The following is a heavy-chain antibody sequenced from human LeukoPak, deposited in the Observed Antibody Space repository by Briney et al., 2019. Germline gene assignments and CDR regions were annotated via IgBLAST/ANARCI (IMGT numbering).Heavy chain of an antibody. J-gene: IGHJ4*02. D-gene: IGHD5-18*01. Sequence: GESLQISCKSSGNSFRKHWIAWVRQMPGKGLELMGYIYPGDSDTRYSPSLQGHVTISADKSISTAYLQWSSLKASDTAMYYCARLSGWDTAMVINDYWGQGTLVTVSS. CDR2: IYPGDSDT. CDR1: GNSFRKHW. CDR3: ARLSGWDTAMVINDY. V-gene: IGHV5-51*01.